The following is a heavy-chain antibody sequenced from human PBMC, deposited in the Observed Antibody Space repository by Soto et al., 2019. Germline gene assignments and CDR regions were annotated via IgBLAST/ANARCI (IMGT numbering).Heavy chain of an antibody. D-gene: IGHD3-9*01. CDR2: ISGSGGST. CDR1: GFTFSSYA. Sequence: GGSLRLSCAASGFTFSSYAMSWVRQAPGKGLEWVSAISGSGGSTYYADSVKGRFTISRDNSKNTLYLQMNSLRAEDTAVYYCANGNYDILTGYSAHYYYYGMDVWGQGTTVTVSS. CDR3: ANGNYDILTGYSAHYYYYGMDV. J-gene: IGHJ6*02. V-gene: IGHV3-23*01.